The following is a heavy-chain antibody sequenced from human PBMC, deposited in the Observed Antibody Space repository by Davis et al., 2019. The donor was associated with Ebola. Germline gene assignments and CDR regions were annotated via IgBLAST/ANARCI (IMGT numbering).Heavy chain of an antibody. D-gene: IGHD3-3*01. CDR3: ARHRDDSGYYHDAFDV. CDR2: INPSGGST. CDR1: GYTFTSYY. J-gene: IGHJ3*01. V-gene: IGHV1-46*01. Sequence: ASVKVSCKASGYTFTSYYMHWVRQAPGQGLEWMGIINPSGGSTSYAQKFQGRVTMTRDTSTSTVYMELSSLRSEDTAVYYCARHRDDSGYYHDAFDVWGQGTLVTVSS.